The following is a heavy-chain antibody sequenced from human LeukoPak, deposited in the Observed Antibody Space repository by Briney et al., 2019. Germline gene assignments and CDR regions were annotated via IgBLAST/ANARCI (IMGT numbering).Heavy chain of an antibody. Sequence: SQTLSLTCTVSGGSFSSGDYYCSWIRQPPGKGLEWIGYIHYSGSTFYNPSLQSRVTISVDPSKNQFSLNLSTVTAADTAVYYCVRDSGSYWGQGTLVTVSS. V-gene: IGHV4-30-4*01. J-gene: IGHJ4*02. D-gene: IGHD1-26*01. CDR2: IHYSGST. CDR3: VRDSGSY. CDR1: GGSFSSGDYY.